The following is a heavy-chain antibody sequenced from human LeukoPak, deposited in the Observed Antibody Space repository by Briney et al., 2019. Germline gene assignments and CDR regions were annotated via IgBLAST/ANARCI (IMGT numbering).Heavy chain of an antibody. CDR1: GFTFSNYA. V-gene: IGHV3-48*02. Sequence: GGSLRLSGSASGFTFSNYAMNWVRQAPGKGLEGISYISSSRYIIYYADSLKGRFTISSDNAKNSLYLQMHRLRDEDTAVYYCARVGGMRSCYHGLCYTTHYFDLWGQGTLVTVSS. CDR3: ARVGGMRSCYHGLCYTTHYFDL. J-gene: IGHJ4*02. CDR2: ISSSRYII. D-gene: IGHD2-8*01.